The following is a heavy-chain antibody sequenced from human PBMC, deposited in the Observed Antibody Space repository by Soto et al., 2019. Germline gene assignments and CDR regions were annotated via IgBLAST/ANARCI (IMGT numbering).Heavy chain of an antibody. CDR3: ARDLPGYASSWPRE. Sequence: PGGSLRLSCAASGFTVSSSYMSWVRQAPGKGLDWVSVIFGGGNTYYADSVEGRFTISRDNSKNTLYLQMNSLRAEDTAVYYCARDLPGYASSWPREWGQGTLVTVSS. CDR2: IFGGGNT. D-gene: IGHD2-2*01. CDR1: GFTVSSSY. V-gene: IGHV3-53*01. J-gene: IGHJ4*02.